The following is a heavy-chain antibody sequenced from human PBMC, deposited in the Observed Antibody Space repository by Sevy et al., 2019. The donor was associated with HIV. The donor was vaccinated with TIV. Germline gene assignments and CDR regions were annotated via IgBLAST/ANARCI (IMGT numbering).Heavy chain of an antibody. J-gene: IGHJ3*02. CDR3: ARPGGCIGGSCTADI. Sequence: ASMKVSCKASGYTFDGSYIHWVRQAPGQGLEWMGRINPKSGGTNFAQQFQGRVTMTRDTSIITAYMELSRLRFDDSAVYFCARPGGCIGGSCTADIWGQGTMVTVSS. CDR1: GYTFDGSY. V-gene: IGHV1-2*06. CDR2: INPKSGGT. D-gene: IGHD2-15*01.